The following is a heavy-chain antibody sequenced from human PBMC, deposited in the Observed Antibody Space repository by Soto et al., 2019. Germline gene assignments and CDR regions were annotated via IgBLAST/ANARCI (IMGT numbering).Heavy chain of an antibody. CDR1: GFTFSDYY. CDR3: ARERSSSRYLNWFDP. D-gene: IGHD6-13*01. J-gene: IGHJ5*02. CDR2: ISSSGSTI. V-gene: IGHV3-11*01. Sequence: PGGSLRLSCAASGFTFSDYYMSWIRQAPGKGLEWVSYISSSGSTIYYADSVKGRFTISRDNAKNSLYLQMNSLRAEDTAVYYCARERSSSRYLNWFDPWGQGTLVTVSS.